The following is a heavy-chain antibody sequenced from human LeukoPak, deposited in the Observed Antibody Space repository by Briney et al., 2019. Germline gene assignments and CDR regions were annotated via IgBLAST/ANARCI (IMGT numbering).Heavy chain of an antibody. CDR3: AAIHRDY. CDR2: ISSSNLYI. CDR1: GFTFSSYG. V-gene: IGHV3-21*04. Sequence: GGSLRLSCAASGFTFSSYGMNWVRQAPGKGLEWVSSISSSNLYIYYADSVKGRFTISRDNAKTSLFLQLNSLRAEDTAVYYCAAIHRDYWGQGTLVTVSS. J-gene: IGHJ4*02.